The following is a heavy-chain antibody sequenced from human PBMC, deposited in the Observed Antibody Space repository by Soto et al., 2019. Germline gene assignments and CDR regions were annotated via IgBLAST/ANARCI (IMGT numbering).Heavy chain of an antibody. J-gene: IGHJ6*02. CDR3: ARGNTMWGDYYSGMDV. V-gene: IGHV1-3*01. D-gene: IGHD3-10*02. Sequence: QVQLVQSGAEVKKPGASVKVSCKASGYIFINYAIHWVRQAPGQRLEWMGWINAANGNTKYSQKVQGRVTISRDTSAITAYMDLSSLRSEDTAVYYCARGNTMWGDYYSGMDVWGQGTTVTVSS. CDR2: INAANGNT. CDR1: GYIFINYA.